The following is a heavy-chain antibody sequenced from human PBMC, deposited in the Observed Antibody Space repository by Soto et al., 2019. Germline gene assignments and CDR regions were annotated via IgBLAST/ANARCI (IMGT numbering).Heavy chain of an antibody. CDR2: ISGSGGST. Sequence: GGSLRLSCAASGFTFSSYAMSWVRQAPGKGLEWVSAISGSGGSTYYADSVKGRFTISRDNSKNTLYLQMNSLRAEDTAVYYCAKGSSGYSGYDYYYYYMDVWGKGTTVTVSS. CDR3: AKGSSGYSGYDYYYYYMDV. CDR1: GFTFSSYA. J-gene: IGHJ6*03. D-gene: IGHD5-12*01. V-gene: IGHV3-23*01.